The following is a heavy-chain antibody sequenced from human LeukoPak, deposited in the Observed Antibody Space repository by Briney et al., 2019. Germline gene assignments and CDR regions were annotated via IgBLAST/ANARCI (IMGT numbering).Heavy chain of an antibody. CDR2: IWYDGTNT. V-gene: IGHV3-33*01. CDR1: GFTFSSYG. Sequence: GGSLRLSCAASGFTFSSYGMHWVRQAPGKGLEWVAVIWYDGTNTYYADSVKGRFTISRDNSKNTLYLQMNSLRAEDTAVYYCAREFCSGGSCYPDAFDIWGQGTMVTVSS. D-gene: IGHD2-15*01. J-gene: IGHJ3*02. CDR3: AREFCSGGSCYPDAFDI.